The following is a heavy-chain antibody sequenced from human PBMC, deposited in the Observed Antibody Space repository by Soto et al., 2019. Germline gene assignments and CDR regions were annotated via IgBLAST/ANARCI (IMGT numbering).Heavy chain of an antibody. V-gene: IGHV6-1*01. CDR1: GASVSSTSAA. J-gene: IGHJ6*04. Sequence: LSQTLPLTCAISGASVSSTSAAWNWIRQSPSRGLEWLGRTFFRSKWYNDYAVSAKGRITINPDTSKNQFSLQLNSVTPEDTAVYYCGTFLSTTSPGVWGDVPTVTASS. CDR2: TFFRSKWYN. CDR3: GTFLSTTSPGV. D-gene: IGHD2-2*01.